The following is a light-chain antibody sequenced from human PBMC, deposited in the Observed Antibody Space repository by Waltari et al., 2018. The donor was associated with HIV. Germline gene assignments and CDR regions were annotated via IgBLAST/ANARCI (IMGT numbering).Light chain of an antibody. J-gene: IGKJ4*01. Sequence: DVVMTQSPLSLSVSLGQPASISCKSSQSLVHTDGYTYLNWFRQRPGQSPRRLIYNVSNRDSGVPDRFSGSGSGTNFSLTISALQSDDVALYYCQQYYTPGPTFGGGTKVEIK. V-gene: IGKV2-30*02. CDR2: NVS. CDR3: QQYYTPGPT. CDR1: QSLVHTDGYTY.